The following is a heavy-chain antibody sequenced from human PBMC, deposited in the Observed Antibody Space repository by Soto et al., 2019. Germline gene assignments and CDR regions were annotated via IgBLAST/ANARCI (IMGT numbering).Heavy chain of an antibody. CDR3: ARNSGYGSGSYYNFYFDY. V-gene: IGHV4-59*08. J-gene: IGHJ4*02. CDR1: GGSISSYY. CDR2: IYYSGST. Sequence: SETLSLTCTVSGGSISSYYWSWIRQPPGKGLEWIGYIYYSGSTNYNPSLKSRVTISVDTSKNQFSLKLSSVTAADTAVYYCARNSGYGSGSYYNFYFDYWGQGTLVTVSS. D-gene: IGHD3-10*01.